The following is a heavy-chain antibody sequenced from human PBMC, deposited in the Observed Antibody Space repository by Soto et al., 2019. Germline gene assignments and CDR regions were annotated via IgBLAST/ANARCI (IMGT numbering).Heavy chain of an antibody. V-gene: IGHV4-30-4*01. CDR2: IYKSATT. Sequence: NPWETLSLTCSVSGDSISNLDYFWAWIRQPPGQALEYIGYIYKSATTYYNPSFESRVAISVDTSKSQFSLNVTSVTAADTAVYFCARGRYCLTGRCFPNWFDSWGQGALVTVSS. D-gene: IGHD7-27*01. CDR3: ARGRYCLTGRCFPNWFDS. J-gene: IGHJ5*01. CDR1: GDSISNLDYF.